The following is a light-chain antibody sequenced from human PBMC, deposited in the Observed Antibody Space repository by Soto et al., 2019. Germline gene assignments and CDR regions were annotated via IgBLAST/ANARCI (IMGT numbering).Light chain of an antibody. J-gene: IGKJ1*01. Sequence: EIVLTQSPSTLSLSPGERATLSCRASQRVSSSYLAWYQQKSGQAPRLLIYGASSRATGIPDRFSGSGSGTDFTLTISRLEPEDFAMYYCQQYGSSPLTFGQGTKVEIK. V-gene: IGKV3-20*01. CDR1: QRVSSSY. CDR3: QQYGSSPLT. CDR2: GAS.